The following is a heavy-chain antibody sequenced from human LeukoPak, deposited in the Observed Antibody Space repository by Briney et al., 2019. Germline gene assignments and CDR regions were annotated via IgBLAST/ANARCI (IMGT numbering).Heavy chain of an antibody. CDR3: ARVYTIFGVVITDGMDV. V-gene: IGHV3-21*01. CDR1: GFTFSDWY. D-gene: IGHD3-3*01. J-gene: IGHJ6*02. Sequence: GGSLRLSCAASGFTFSDWYMSWVRQAPGKGLEWVSSISSSSSYIYYADSVKGRFTISRDNAKNSLYLQMNSLRAEDTAVYYCARVYTIFGVVITDGMDVWGQGTTVTVSS. CDR2: ISSSSSYI.